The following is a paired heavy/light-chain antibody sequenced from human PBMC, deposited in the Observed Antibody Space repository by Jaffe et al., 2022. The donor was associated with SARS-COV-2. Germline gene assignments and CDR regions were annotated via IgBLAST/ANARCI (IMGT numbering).Heavy chain of an antibody. CDR3: ARGMVAAILSVDNWYFDL. CDR1: GGSISSYY. D-gene: IGHD2-15*01. CDR2: IYTSGST. J-gene: IGHJ2*01. Sequence: QVQLQESGPGLVKPSETLSLTCTVSGGSISSYYWSWIRQPAGKGLEWIGRIYTSGSTNYNPSLKSRVTMSVDTSKNQFSLKLSSVTAADTAVYYCARGMVAAILSVDNWYFDLWGRGTLVTVSS. V-gene: IGHV4-4*07.
Light chain of an antibody. J-gene: IGLJ2*01. CDR3: YSTDSSGNPL. V-gene: IGLV3-10*01. CDR2: EDS. CDR1: ALPKKY. Sequence: SYELTQPPSVSVSPGQTARITCSGDALPKKYPYWYQQKSGQAPVLVIYEDSKRPSGIPERFSGSSSGTMATLTISGAQVEDEADYYCYSTDSSGNPLFGGGTKLTVL.